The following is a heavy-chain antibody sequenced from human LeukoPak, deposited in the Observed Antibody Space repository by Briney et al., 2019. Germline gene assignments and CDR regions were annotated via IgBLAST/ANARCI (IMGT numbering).Heavy chain of an antibody. D-gene: IGHD6-13*01. Sequence: PGGSLRLSCAAPGFSFDDYAMHWVRQAPGKGLEWVSEISWNSNNIGYADSVKGRFTISRDNAKNSLYLQMNSLRTEDTALYYCARAPQYLVPSGFDCWGQGTLVTVSS. CDR1: GFSFDDYA. V-gene: IGHV3-9*01. CDR3: ARAPQYLVPSGFDC. J-gene: IGHJ4*02. CDR2: ISWNSNNI.